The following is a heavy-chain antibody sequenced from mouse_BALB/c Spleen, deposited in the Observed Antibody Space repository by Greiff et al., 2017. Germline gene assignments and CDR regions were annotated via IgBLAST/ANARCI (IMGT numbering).Heavy chain of an antibody. CDR2: IWSGGST. V-gene: IGHV2-2*02. CDR3: ARNSYDYDYLWGFDY. D-gene: IGHD2-4*01. Sequence: VKLMESGPGLVQPSQSLSITCTVSGFSLTSYGVHWVRQSPGKGLEWLGVIWSGGSTDYNAAFISRLSISKDNSKSQVFFKMNSLQANDTAIYYCARNSYDYDYLWGFDYWGQGTTLTVSS. J-gene: IGHJ2*01. CDR1: GFSLTSYG.